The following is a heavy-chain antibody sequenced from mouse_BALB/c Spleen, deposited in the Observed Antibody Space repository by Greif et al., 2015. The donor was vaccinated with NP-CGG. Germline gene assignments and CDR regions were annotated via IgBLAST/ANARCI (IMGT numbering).Heavy chain of an antibody. J-gene: IGHJ3*01. Sequence: QVQLQQSGAELMKPGASVKISCKATGYTFSSYWIEWVKQRPGHGLEWIGEILPGSGSTNYNEKFKGKATFTADTSSNTAYMQLSSLTSEDSAVYYCARASYYVRTFAYWGQGTLVTVSA. CDR2: ILPGSGST. D-gene: IGHD2-12*01. CDR1: GYTFSSYW. V-gene: IGHV1-9*01. CDR3: ARASYYVRTFAY.